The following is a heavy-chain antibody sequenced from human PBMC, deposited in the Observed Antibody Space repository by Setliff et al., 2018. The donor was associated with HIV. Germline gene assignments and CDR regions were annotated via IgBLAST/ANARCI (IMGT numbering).Heavy chain of an antibody. J-gene: IGHJ3*01. CDR3: ARVQMAYAAFDV. CDR2: IYFTGSS. Sequence: ASETLSLTCTVSGGSISTYYWSWIRQPPGKGLEWIGSIYFTGSSDNNPSLKSRVNLSVDTSKHQFSLKLSSVTAADTAVYYCARVQMAYAAFDVWGQGTMVTVSS. V-gene: IGHV4-59*01. CDR1: GGSISTYY. D-gene: IGHD4-17*01.